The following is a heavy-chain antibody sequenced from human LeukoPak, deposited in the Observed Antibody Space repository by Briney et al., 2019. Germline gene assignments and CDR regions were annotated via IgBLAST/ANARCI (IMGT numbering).Heavy chain of an antibody. Sequence: ASVKVSCKASGYTFTGYYMHWVRQAPGQGLEWMGWINPNSGGTNYAQKFQGRVTMTRDTSISTAYMELSRLRSDDTAVYYCARKYGVSQREDVWGQGTTVTVSS. D-gene: IGHD2-8*01. CDR2: INPNSGGT. V-gene: IGHV1-2*02. CDR3: ARKYGVSQREDV. J-gene: IGHJ6*02. CDR1: GYTFTGYY.